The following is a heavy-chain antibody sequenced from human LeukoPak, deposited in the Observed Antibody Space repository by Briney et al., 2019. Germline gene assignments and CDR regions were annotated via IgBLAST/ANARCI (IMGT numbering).Heavy chain of an antibody. V-gene: IGHV1-2*02. CDR1: GYTFTGYY. D-gene: IGHD3-22*01. CDR2: INPNSGGT. J-gene: IGHJ4*02. Sequence: ASVKVSCKTSGYTFTGYYMHWVRQAPGQGLEWMGWINPNSGGTNYAQKFQGRVTMTRDTSISTAYMELSRLRSDDTAVYYCARGGIKYYYDSSGSDYWGQGTLVTVSS. CDR3: ARGGIKYYYDSSGSDY.